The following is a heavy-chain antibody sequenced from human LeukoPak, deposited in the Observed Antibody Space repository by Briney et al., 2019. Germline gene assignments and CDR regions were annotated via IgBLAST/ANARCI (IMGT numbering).Heavy chain of an antibody. V-gene: IGHV4-59*01. Sequence: PSETLSLTCTISGGSISDYYWSWIRQSPGKGLEWIGYIYHSGTTNYNPSLKSRVTISVDTSKNQFSLKLSSVTAADTAVYYCARDSSTTGAFDIWGQGTMVTVSS. D-gene: IGHD2/OR15-2a*01. CDR1: GGSISDYY. CDR3: ARDSSTTGAFDI. CDR2: IYHSGTT. J-gene: IGHJ3*02.